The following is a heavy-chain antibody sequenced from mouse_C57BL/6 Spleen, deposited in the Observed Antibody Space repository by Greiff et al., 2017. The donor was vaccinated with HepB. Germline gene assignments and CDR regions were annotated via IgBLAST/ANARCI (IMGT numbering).Heavy chain of an antibody. D-gene: IGHD1-1*01. V-gene: IGHV1-82*01. CDR2: IYPGDGDT. J-gene: IGHJ2*01. CDR3: ARNYYGYYFDY. Sequence: QVQLQQSGPELVKPGASVKISCKASGYAFSSSWMNWVKQRPGKGLEWIGRIYPGDGDTTYNGKFKGKATLTADKSSSTAYMQLSSLTSEDSAVYFCARNYYGYYFDYWGQGTTLTVSS. CDR1: GYAFSSSW.